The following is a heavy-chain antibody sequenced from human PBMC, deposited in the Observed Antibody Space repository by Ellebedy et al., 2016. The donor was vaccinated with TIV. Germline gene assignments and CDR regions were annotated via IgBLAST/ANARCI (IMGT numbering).Heavy chain of an antibody. CDR2: IIPILGIA. Sequence: ASVKVSCKASGGTFSSYAISWVRQAPGQGLEWMGRIIPILGIANYAQKFQGRVTITADKSTSTAYMELSSLRSEDTAVYYCARSITMVRASGMDVWGQGTTVTVSS. D-gene: IGHD3-10*01. J-gene: IGHJ6*02. CDR3: ARSITMVRASGMDV. V-gene: IGHV1-69*04. CDR1: GGTFSSYA.